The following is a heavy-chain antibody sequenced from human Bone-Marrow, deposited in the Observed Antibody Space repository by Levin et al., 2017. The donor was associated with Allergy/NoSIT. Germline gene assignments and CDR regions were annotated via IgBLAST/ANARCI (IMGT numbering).Heavy chain of an antibody. J-gene: IGHJ4*02. V-gene: IGHV1-2*02. CDR2: INPDTGDT. D-gene: IGHD2-21*01. CDR3: VRSRSFHFDN. CDR1: GYPFTNYF. Sequence: AASVKVSCKPSGYPFTNYFVAWVRQAPGQGPEWMGWINPDTGDTDYAQKFQDRVTMTRDTSINTAFMELRGLRSDDTAVYYCVRSRSFHFDNWGQGTLITVSS.